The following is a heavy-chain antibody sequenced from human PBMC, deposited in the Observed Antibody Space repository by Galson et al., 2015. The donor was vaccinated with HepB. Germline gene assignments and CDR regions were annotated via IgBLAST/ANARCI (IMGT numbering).Heavy chain of an antibody. J-gene: IGHJ2*01. V-gene: IGHV1-69*01. CDR2: IIPIFGIA. Sequence: SCAASGGTFSSYAISWVRQAPGQGLEWMGGIIPIFGIANYAQKFQGRVTITADESTSTAYMELSSLRSEDTAVYYCASAWSSSLNWYFDLWGRGTLVTVSS. CDR3: ASAWSSSLNWYFDL. D-gene: IGHD6-6*01. CDR1: GGTFSSYA.